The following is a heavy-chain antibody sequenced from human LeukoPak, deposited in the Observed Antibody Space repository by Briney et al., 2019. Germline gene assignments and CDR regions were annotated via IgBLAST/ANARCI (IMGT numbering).Heavy chain of an antibody. CDR1: GYTFTSYD. D-gene: IGHD6-6*01. Sequence: ASVKVSCKACGYTFTSYDIKWVRQATGQGLEWMGWMNPNSGNTGYAQKFQGRVTITRNTSISTVYMELSSLRSEDTAVYYCARSSVVAAPLYYYYYKDVWGKGTTVTVSS. V-gene: IGHV1-8*03. CDR2: MNPNSGNT. J-gene: IGHJ6*03. CDR3: ARSSVVAAPLYYYYYKDV.